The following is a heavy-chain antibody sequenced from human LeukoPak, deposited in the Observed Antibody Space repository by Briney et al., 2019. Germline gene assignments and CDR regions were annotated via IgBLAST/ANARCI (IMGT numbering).Heavy chain of an antibody. CDR1: GDSISSYY. V-gene: IGHV4-59*12. D-gene: IGHD5-18*01. J-gene: IGHJ5*02. Sequence: PSETLSLTCTVSGDSISSYYWTWIRQPPGKGLEWIGYIYYSGTTNYNPSLKSRVTISVDTSKNQFSLKLSSVTAADTAVYYCARIGYSYGQNWFDPWGQGTLVTVSS. CDR3: ARIGYSYGQNWFDP. CDR2: IYYSGTT.